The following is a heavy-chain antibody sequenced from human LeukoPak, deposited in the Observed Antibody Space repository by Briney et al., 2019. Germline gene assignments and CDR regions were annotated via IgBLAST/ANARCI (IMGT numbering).Heavy chain of an antibody. J-gene: IGHJ4*02. Sequence: GGSLRLSCAASGFTFSSHWMSWVRQAPGKGLEWVANINQAGGEKYYVDSVKGRFTISRDNAKNSLYLQMDSLRAEDTAVYYCARDHRAPGIHFDYWGQGTLVTVSS. CDR1: GFTFSSHW. V-gene: IGHV3-7*01. CDR2: INQAGGEK. D-gene: IGHD6-13*01. CDR3: ARDHRAPGIHFDY.